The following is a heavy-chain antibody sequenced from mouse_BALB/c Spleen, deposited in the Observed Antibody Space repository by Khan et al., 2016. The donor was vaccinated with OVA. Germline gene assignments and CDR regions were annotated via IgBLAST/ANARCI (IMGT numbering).Heavy chain of an antibody. J-gene: IGHJ2*01. CDR2: ISYSGRT. V-gene: IGHV3-2*02. D-gene: IGHD1-1*01. CDR3: ARAVTMTTVVATDFDY. CDR1: GYSITSDYA. Sequence: EVQLQESGPGLVKPSQSLSLTCTVTGYSITSDYAWNWIRQFPGNKLEWMGYISYSGRTSYNPSLTSRISLTRDTSKTPFFLPLNSVTTEDTATYYCARAVTMTTVVATDFDYWGQGTTLTVSS.